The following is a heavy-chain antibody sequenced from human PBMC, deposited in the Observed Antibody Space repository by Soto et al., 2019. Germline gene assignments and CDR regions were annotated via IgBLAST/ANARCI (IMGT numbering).Heavy chain of an antibody. D-gene: IGHD1-26*01. CDR3: ASTPIVGATTVAY. CDR1: GYSFTSYW. J-gene: IGHJ4*02. V-gene: IGHV5-10-1*01. CDR2: IDPSDSYT. Sequence: GESLKICCKGSGYSFTSYWISWVRQMPGKGLEWMGRIDPSDSYTNYSPSFQGHVTISADKSISTAYLQWSSLKASDTAMYYCASTPIVGATTVAYWGQGTLVTVSS.